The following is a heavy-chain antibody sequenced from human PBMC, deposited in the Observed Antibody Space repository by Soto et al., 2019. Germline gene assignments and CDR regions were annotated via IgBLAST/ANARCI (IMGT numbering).Heavy chain of an antibody. V-gene: IGHV1-69*01. CDR3: ARGGVDTVTFDY. CDR1: GGSLSNYL. CDR2: IIPIFGTS. D-gene: IGHD5-18*01. J-gene: IGHJ4*02. Sequence: QVQLVQSGTEVKKPGSSVQVSCKASGGSLSNYLITWVRQAPGQGLEWMGEIIPIFGTSNSAQRFQGRVTITAVESTSTVYMELSNLRSEDTAVYYRARGGVDTVTFDYWGQGTLVTVSS.